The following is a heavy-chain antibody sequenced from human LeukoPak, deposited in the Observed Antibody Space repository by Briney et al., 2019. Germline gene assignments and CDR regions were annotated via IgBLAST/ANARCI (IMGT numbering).Heavy chain of an antibody. J-gene: IGHJ4*02. D-gene: IGHD3-22*01. V-gene: IGHV4-34*01. CDR2: INHSGST. CDR3: ARESAYDSSGYYYLDY. Sequence: SETLSLTCAVYGGSFSGYYWSWIRQPPGKGLEWIGEINHSGSTNYNPSLKGRVTMSVDTSKNQFSLKLSSVTAADTAVYYCARESAYDSSGYYYLDYWGQGTLVTVSS. CDR1: GGSFSGYY.